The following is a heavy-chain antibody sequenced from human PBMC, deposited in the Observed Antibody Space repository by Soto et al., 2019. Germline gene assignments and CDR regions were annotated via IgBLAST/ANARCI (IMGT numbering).Heavy chain of an antibody. D-gene: IGHD3-9*01. V-gene: IGHV3-48*04. J-gene: IGHJ4*02. CDR1: GFTFSSYS. CDR2: IFVSSTII. CDR3: ARDKDWAFDY. Sequence: GGSLRLSCVASGFTFSSYSMVWVRQAPGKGLEWVSYIFVSSTIIHYADSVKGRFTVSRDNAQNSLFLLMNSLRAEDTAVYYCARDKDWAFDYWGQGTLVTVSS.